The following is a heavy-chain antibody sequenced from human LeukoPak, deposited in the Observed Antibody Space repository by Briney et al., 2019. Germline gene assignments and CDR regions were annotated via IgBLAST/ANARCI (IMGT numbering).Heavy chain of an antibody. Sequence: SETLSLTCAVYGGSFSGYYWSWIRQPPGKGLEWIGSIYYSGSTYYNPSLKSRVTISVDTSNNQFSLKLSSVTAADTAVYYCATHKIYYGADFRGQGTLVTVSS. CDR3: ATHKIYYGADF. V-gene: IGHV4-34*01. J-gene: IGHJ4*02. CDR1: GGSFSGYY. D-gene: IGHD3-10*01. CDR2: IYYSGST.